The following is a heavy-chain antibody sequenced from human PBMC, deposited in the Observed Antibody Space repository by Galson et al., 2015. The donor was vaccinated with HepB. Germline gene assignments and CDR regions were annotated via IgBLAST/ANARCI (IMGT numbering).Heavy chain of an antibody. CDR1: GFTFSSYS. J-gene: IGHJ6*02. Sequence: SLRLSCAASGFTFSSYSMNWVRQAPGKGLEWVSYISSSSSTIYHADSVKGRFTISRDNAKNSLYLQMNSLRAEDTAVYYCARDLDFWSGKDYYYGMDVWGQGTTVTVSS. V-gene: IGHV3-48*01. D-gene: IGHD3-3*01. CDR2: ISSSSSTI. CDR3: ARDLDFWSGKDYYYGMDV.